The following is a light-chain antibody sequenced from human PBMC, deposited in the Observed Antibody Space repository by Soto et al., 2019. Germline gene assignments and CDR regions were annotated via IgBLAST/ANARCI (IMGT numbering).Light chain of an antibody. J-gene: IGKJ2*01. Sequence: DIQMTQSPSTLSASVGDRVTITCRASQSISTWLAWYQQKPGKAPKLLIYDASSLQSGVPSRFSGHGSGTDFTHTISSRQPDDFATYNCQQYNSYTTFGQGTKLEIK. CDR2: DAS. CDR1: QSISTW. CDR3: QQYNSYTT. V-gene: IGKV1-5*01.